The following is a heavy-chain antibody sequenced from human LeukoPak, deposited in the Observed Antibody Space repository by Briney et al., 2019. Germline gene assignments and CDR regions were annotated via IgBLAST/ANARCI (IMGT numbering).Heavy chain of an antibody. Sequence: ASVKVSCKASGYTFTSYYMHWVRQAPGQGLEWMGIINPSGGSTSYAQKFQGRVTMTRDTSASTVYMELSSLRSEDTAMYYCARDWAATTDKAVYYFDYWGQGTLVTVSS. V-gene: IGHV1-46*01. J-gene: IGHJ4*02. CDR1: GYTFTSYY. CDR3: ARDWAATTDKAVYYFDY. D-gene: IGHD5-24*01. CDR2: INPSGGST.